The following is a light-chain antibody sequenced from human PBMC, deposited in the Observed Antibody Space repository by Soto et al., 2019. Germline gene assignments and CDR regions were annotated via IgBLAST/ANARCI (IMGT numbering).Light chain of an antibody. J-gene: IGKJ2*01. CDR2: GAS. CDR1: QSISNL. V-gene: IGKV3-15*01. Sequence: EIVMTQSPATLSVSPGDRATLSCRASQSISNLLAWYQQKPGQAPRLLIYGASTRATGIPARFSGSGSGAEFTLTISSLQSEDFAVYYCQQYNNWPPKYTFGQGTKLEI. CDR3: QQYNNWPPKYT.